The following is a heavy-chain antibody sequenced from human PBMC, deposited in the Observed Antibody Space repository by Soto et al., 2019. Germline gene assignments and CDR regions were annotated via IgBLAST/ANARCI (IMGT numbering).Heavy chain of an antibody. J-gene: IGHJ4*02. CDR3: TRGAQGFDY. V-gene: IGHV3-13*04. CDR1: GFTFSNYD. CDR2: IGTAGDT. Sequence: EVQLVESGGGLVQPGGSLRLSCAASGFTFSNYDMHWVHQAAGKGLEWVSGIGTAGDTYYSGSVKGRFTMSRENAKNSVYLQMNSLSAGDTAVYYCTRGAQGFDYWGQGTLVTVSS.